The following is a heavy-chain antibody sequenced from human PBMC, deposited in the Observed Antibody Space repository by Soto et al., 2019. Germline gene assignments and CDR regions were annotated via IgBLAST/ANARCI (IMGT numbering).Heavy chain of an antibody. J-gene: IGHJ4*02. CDR2: ISGSGGGT. Sequence: PVGSLRLSCAASGFTFSTFAMSWFRQAPGKGLEWVSAISGSGGGTYYADSVKGRFTISRDNSKNTLYLQMNSLRAEDTAVYYCAKDSTYYDFWSDYSYWGQGTLVTVSS. D-gene: IGHD3-3*01. CDR1: GFTFSTFA. V-gene: IGHV3-23*01. CDR3: AKDSTYYDFWSDYSY.